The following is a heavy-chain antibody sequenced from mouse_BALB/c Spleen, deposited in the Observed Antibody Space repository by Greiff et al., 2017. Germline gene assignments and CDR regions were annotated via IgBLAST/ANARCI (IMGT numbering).Heavy chain of an antibody. J-gene: IGHJ3*01. CDR3: ARPYDYDGFAY. D-gene: IGHD2-4*01. CDR1: GFTFSSFG. Sequence: EVKLVESGGGLVQPGGSRKLSCAASGFTFSSFGMHWVRQAPEKGLEWVAYISSGSSTIYYADTVKGRFTISRDNPKNTLFLQMTSLRSEDTAMYYCARPYDYDGFAYWGQGTLVTVSA. CDR2: ISSGSSTI. V-gene: IGHV5-17*02.